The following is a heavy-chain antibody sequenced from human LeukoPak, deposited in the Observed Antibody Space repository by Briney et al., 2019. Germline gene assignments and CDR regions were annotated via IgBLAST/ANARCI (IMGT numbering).Heavy chain of an antibody. CDR1: GYTFTGYY. D-gene: IGHD5-18*01. CDR2: INPNSGGT. V-gene: IGHV1-2*02. CDR3: ARGGGYSYGPVSI. Sequence: ASVKVSCKASGYTFTGYYIHWVRQAPGQGLEWMGWINPNSGGTNYAPKFQGRVTMTRDTSITTAYMELSRLTSDDSVVYYCARGGGYSYGPVSIWGQGTIITVSS. J-gene: IGHJ3*02.